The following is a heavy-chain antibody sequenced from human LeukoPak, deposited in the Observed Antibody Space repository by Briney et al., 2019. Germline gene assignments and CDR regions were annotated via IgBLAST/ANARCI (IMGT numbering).Heavy chain of an antibody. CDR2: INPNSGGT. D-gene: IGHD3-3*01. CDR1: GYTFTGYY. J-gene: IGHJ4*02. Sequence: ASVKVSCKASGYTFTGYYMHWVRQAPGRGLEWMGRINPNSGGTNYAQKFQGRVTMTRDTSISTAYMELSRLRSDDTAEYYCARDRHYDFWSGYSISVAFDYWGQGTLVTVSS. CDR3: ARDRHYDFWSGYSISVAFDY. V-gene: IGHV1-2*06.